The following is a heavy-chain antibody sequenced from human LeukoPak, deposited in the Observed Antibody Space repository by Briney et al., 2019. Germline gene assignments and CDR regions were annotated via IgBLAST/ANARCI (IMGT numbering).Heavy chain of an antibody. CDR3: AKVWWVPPVDFDY. D-gene: IGHD2-8*02. CDR1: GFTFSSYG. Sequence: GGSLRLSCAASGFTFSSYGMSWVRQAPGKGLKWVSAISGSGGSTYYADSVKGRFTISRDNSKNTLYLQMNSLRAEDTAVYYCAKVWWVPPVDFDYWGQGTLVTVSS. CDR2: ISGSGGST. J-gene: IGHJ4*02. V-gene: IGHV3-23*01.